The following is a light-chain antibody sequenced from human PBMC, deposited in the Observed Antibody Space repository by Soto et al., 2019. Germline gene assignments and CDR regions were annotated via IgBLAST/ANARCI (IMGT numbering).Light chain of an antibody. CDR2: NNN. V-gene: IGLV1-44*01. J-gene: IGLJ3*02. CDR3: ATWDDSLNARGV. CDR1: RSNIGNNA. Sequence: QSVLTQPPSASGTPGQRVTISCSGSRSNIGNNAVTWYQQFPGTAPKLLIYNNNQRPSGVPDRVSGSKSGTSASLAISGLQSEDEADYYCATWDDSLNARGVFGGGTKLPVL.